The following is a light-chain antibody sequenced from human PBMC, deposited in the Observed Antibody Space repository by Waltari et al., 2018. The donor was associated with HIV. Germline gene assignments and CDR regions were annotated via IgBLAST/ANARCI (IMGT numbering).Light chain of an antibody. V-gene: IGLV2-14*03. CDR2: DVN. CDR1: SGAIGTYKY. Sequence: QSALTQPASVSGSPGQSIAIPCTGTSGAIGTYKYVSWYQQHTGKVPKRIIYDVNVRPSGVSDRFSGSKSGNTATLTISGLHSDDEADYYCCSYTVNSTGVFGAGTKITV. J-gene: IGLJ1*01. CDR3: CSYTVNSTGV.